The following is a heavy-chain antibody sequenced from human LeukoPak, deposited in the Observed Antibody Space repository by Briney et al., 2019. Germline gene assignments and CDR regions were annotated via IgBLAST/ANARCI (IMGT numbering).Heavy chain of an antibody. CDR1: GFTFSGYY. J-gene: IGHJ4*02. V-gene: IGHV1-2*06. Sequence: ASVKVSCKAPGFTFSGYYIHWVRQAPGQGLEWMGRINLNSGGTDYAPQFQGRVTLTGDTSISTAYMDLSSLTFDDTAVYYCARGSRSDYWGQGTLVTVSS. CDR2: INLNSGGT. CDR3: ARGSRSDY. D-gene: IGHD3-10*01.